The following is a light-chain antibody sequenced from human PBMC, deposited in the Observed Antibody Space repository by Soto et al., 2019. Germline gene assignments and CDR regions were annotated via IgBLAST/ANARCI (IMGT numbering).Light chain of an antibody. Sequence: GDRVTMTCRASQTISSWLAWYQQKPGKAPKVLIYDASTLGSGVPSRFSGSGSGTDFTLTITSLQPDDFATYYCQQYHSYSYTFGQGTRLEIK. V-gene: IGKV1-5*01. CDR2: DAS. CDR1: QTISSW. J-gene: IGKJ5*01. CDR3: QQYHSYSYT.